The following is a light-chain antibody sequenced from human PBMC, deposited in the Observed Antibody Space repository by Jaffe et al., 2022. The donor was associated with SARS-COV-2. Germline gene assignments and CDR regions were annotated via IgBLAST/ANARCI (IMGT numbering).Light chain of an antibody. Sequence: QSALTQPPSASGSPGQSVTVSCTGTSSDVGGYKYVSWYQQHPGKAPQLIIYEVTERPSGVPDRFSGSKSGNTASLTVSGLQAEDEADYYCSSYAGRNNLVFGTGTKVTVL. CDR3: SSYAGRNNLV. CDR2: EVT. V-gene: IGLV2-8*01. J-gene: IGLJ1*01. CDR1: SSDVGGYKY.